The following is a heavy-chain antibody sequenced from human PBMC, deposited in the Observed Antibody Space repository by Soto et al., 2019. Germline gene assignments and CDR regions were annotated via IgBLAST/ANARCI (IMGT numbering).Heavy chain of an antibody. Sequence: ASVKFSCKASGYTFTSYGISWVRQAPGQGLEWMGWISAYNGNTNYAQKLQGRVTMTTDTSTSTAYMELRSLRSDDTAVYYCARDAVWYYDSSGYYYYYGMDVWGQGTTVTVSS. D-gene: IGHD3-22*01. J-gene: IGHJ6*02. CDR3: ARDAVWYYDSSGYYYYYGMDV. V-gene: IGHV1-18*04. CDR2: ISAYNGNT. CDR1: GYTFTSYG.